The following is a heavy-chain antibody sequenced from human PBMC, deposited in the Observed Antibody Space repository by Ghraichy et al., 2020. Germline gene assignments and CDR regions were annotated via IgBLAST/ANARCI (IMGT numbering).Heavy chain of an antibody. V-gene: IGHV3-48*03. D-gene: IGHD3-3*01. CDR2: SSSSGTTI. CDR1: GFTFSGFE. Sequence: GGSLRLSCAASGFTFSGFEMNWVRQAPGKELEWVSYSSSSGTTIYYADTVKGRFTISRDNTKNILYLQMNSLGVEDTAVYYCARESSSAYNYLDYWGQGTLVTVSS. CDR3: ARESSSAYNYLDY. J-gene: IGHJ4*02.